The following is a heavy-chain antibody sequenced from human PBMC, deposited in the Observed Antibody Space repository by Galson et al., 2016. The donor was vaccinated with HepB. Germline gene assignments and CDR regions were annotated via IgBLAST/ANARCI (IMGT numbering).Heavy chain of an antibody. CDR2: ISFDGSNK. V-gene: IGHV3-30*09. J-gene: IGHJ4*02. D-gene: IGHD1-26*01. Sequence: SLRLSCAASGFTFSSYAMHWVRQAPGKGLEWVAVISFDGSNKYYADSVKGRFAISRDNSKNTLYLQMNSLRVDDTAVYYCAVGGHVDYCGQGTLVTVSS. CDR1: GFTFSSYA. CDR3: AVGGHVDY.